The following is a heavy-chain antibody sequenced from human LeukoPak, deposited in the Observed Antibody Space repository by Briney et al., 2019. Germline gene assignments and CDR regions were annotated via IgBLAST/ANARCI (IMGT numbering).Heavy chain of an antibody. V-gene: IGHV1-46*01. CDR1: GYTFTSYY. CDR3: ARDLGGRVATIEDPYYYGMDV. Sequence: ASVKVSCKASGYTFTSYYMHWVRQAPGQGLEWMGIINPSGGSTSYAQKFQGRVTMTRGTSTSTVYMELSSLRSEDTAVYYCARDLGGRVATIEDPYYYGMDVWGQGTTVTVSS. CDR2: INPSGGST. D-gene: IGHD5-12*01. J-gene: IGHJ6*02.